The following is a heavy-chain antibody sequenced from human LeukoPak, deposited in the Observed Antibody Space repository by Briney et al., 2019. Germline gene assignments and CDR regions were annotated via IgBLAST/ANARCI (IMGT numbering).Heavy chain of an antibody. J-gene: IGHJ6*04. Sequence: SETLSLTCTVSGRSISSYYWSWIRQPPGKGLEWIGYIYYSGSTNYNTSLKSRVTISVDTSKNQFSLKLSSVTAADTAVYYCARDHCSSTSCPDVLYYYYGMDVWGKGTTVTVSS. CDR2: IYYSGST. CDR3: ARDHCSSTSCPDVLYYYYGMDV. V-gene: IGHV4-59*01. CDR1: GRSISSYY. D-gene: IGHD2-2*01.